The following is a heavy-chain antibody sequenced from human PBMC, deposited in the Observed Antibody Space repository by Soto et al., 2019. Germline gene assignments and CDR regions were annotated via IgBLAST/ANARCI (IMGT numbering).Heavy chain of an antibody. D-gene: IGHD6-19*01. CDR2: IYYSGST. V-gene: IGHV4-39*01. J-gene: IGHJ6*02. CDR1: GGSISSSSYY. Sequence: SETLSLTCTVSGGSISSSSYYWGWIRQPPGKGLEWIGSIYYSGSTYYNPSLKSRVTISVDTSKNQFSLKLSSVTAADTAVYYCARHSSGWYFDYYYGMDVWGQGTTVTAP. CDR3: ARHSSGWYFDYYYGMDV.